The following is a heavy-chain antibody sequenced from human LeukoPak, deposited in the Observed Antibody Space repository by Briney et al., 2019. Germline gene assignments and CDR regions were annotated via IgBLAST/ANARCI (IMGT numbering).Heavy chain of an antibody. J-gene: IGHJ4*02. V-gene: IGHV4-59*08. Sequence: PSETLSLTCTVSGGSISSYYWSWIRQPPGKGLEWLGYIYYSGSTNYNPSLKSRVTISVDTSKNQFSLKLSSVTAADTAVYYCARHTSWMATEIDYWGQGTLVTVSS. CDR3: ARHTSWMATEIDY. CDR2: IYYSGST. CDR1: GGSISSYY. D-gene: IGHD5-24*01.